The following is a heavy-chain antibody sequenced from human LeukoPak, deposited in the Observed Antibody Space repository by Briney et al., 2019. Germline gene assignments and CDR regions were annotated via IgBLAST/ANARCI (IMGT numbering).Heavy chain of an antibody. V-gene: IGHV3-30-3*01. CDR3: ARDFRDQLLSSYYYGMDV. CDR2: ISYDGGNK. J-gene: IGHJ6*02. CDR1: GFTFSSYA. Sequence: GGSLRLSCAASGFTFSSYAMHWVRQAPGKGLEWVAVISYDGGNKYYADSVKGRFTISRDNSKNTLYLQMNSLRAEDTAVYYCARDFRDQLLSSYYYGMDVWGQGTTVTVSS. D-gene: IGHD2-2*01.